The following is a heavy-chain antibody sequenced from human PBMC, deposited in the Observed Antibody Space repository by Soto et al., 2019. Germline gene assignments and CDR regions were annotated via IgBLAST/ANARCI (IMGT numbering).Heavy chain of an antibody. D-gene: IGHD3-10*01. J-gene: IGHJ3*02. Sequence: GESLKISCQGSGYRFASYWIGWVRQMPGKGLEWMGIIYPGDSDTRYSPSFQGQVTISADKSISTAYLQWSSLKASDTAMYYCARIIKPGAFDIWGQGTMVTVSS. CDR3: ARIIKPGAFDI. CDR2: IYPGDSDT. CDR1: GYRFASYW. V-gene: IGHV5-51*01.